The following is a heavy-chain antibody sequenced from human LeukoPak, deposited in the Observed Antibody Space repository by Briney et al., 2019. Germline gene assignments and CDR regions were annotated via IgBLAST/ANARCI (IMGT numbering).Heavy chain of an antibody. V-gene: IGHV3-33*01. CDR3: ARDDCSTTPCYAY. D-gene: IGHD2-2*01. CDR2: IWYDGSKT. Sequence: SGRSLGFSCTTSGFTFTNYGVNWVRQAPGKGLEWVAAIWYDGSKTSYTDSVKGRFTVSRDISKNTVYLQMNGLKAEDTAVYYCARDDCSTTPCYAYWGQGTLVTVSS. J-gene: IGHJ4*02. CDR1: GFTFTNYG.